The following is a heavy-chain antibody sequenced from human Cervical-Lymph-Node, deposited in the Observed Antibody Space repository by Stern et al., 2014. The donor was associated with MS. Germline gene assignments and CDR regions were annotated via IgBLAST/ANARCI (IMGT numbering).Heavy chain of an antibody. CDR3: GRGLLGSENVFDI. D-gene: IGHD2-15*01. CDR2: ISAYKDNK. V-gene: IGHV1-18*01. CDR1: GYTFTSYG. Sequence: VQLVESGAEVKKPGASVKVSCPASGYTFTSYGISWVRQAPGQGLEWMGWISAYKDNKNKAQKLKGRVTRTKDTSTRKAYRGLRSLRSEDRAVYYCGRGLLGSENVFDIGGKGKMVTVFS. J-gene: IGHJ3*02.